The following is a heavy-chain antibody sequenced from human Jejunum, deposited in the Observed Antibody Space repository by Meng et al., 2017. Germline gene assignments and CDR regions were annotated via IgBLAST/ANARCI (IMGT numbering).Heavy chain of an antibody. J-gene: IGHJ3*02. D-gene: IGHD5-24*01. CDR3: AKPGNGYNYAFDI. Sequence: GESLKISCTTSGFTFSNYAMNWVRQAPGRGLEWVAHISISASVQYYAPSVKGRFTISRDNVKKTLFLQMNSLRPEDTAVYYCAKPGNGYNYAFDIWGQGTMVTVSS. CDR1: GFTFSNYA. CDR2: ISISASVQ. V-gene: IGHV3-48*01.